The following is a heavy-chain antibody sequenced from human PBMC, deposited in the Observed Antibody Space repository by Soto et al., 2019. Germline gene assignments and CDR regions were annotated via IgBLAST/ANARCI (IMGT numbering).Heavy chain of an antibody. CDR3: ARDEGSYDILTGYYKAHHFDQ. CDR2: ISPHNRNT. J-gene: IGHJ4*02. CDR1: GYTFGHFY. V-gene: IGHV1-18*01. D-gene: IGHD3-9*01. Sequence: QVQLVQSGAEVKKPGDSVKVSCKASGYTFGHFYITWVRQAPGQGLEWMGAISPHNRNTTYAEKFRGRVTMTTDTSTTTAYMELRSLRSDDTAVYYCARDEGSYDILTGYYKAHHFDQWGQGALVTVSS.